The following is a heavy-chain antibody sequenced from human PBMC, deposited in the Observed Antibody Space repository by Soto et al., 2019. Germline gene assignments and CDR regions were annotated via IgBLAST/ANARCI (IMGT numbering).Heavy chain of an antibody. J-gene: IGHJ4*02. D-gene: IGHD2-15*01. Sequence: EVQLLESGGGLVQTGGSLRLPCTASGFTFGDHAMTWVRQAPGKGLEWLSGISGGGSGAYYADSVKGRFTVSRANSNNTLFLQMDSLRVEDTAVYYCAIDLWWYTHWGQGTLVTVSS. CDR1: GFTFGDHA. CDR3: AIDLWWYTH. V-gene: IGHV3-23*01. CDR2: ISGGGSGA.